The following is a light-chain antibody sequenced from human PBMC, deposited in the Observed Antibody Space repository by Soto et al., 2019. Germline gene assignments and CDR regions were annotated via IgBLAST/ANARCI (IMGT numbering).Light chain of an antibody. J-gene: IGLJ1*01. CDR3: SSYTTANTLTYV. Sequence: QSVLTQPPSVSRSPGQSITISCTATSSDVGTYDFVSWYQHHPGKAPKLIIFDVTNRPSGVSRRFSGSRSDNAASLTISGLQPEDEAFYYCSSYTTANTLTYVFGTGTKVTVL. V-gene: IGLV2-14*03. CDR2: DVT. CDR1: SSDVGTYDF.